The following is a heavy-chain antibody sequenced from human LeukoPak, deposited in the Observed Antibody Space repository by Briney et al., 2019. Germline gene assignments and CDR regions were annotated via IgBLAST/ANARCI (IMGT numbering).Heavy chain of an antibody. J-gene: IGHJ4*02. CDR3: ARGDDYKSTLFDY. V-gene: IGHV4-59*01. D-gene: IGHD5-12*01. Sequence: SETLSLTCSVSGGSISSYYWNGIRQPPGKGLEWIGYISYSGTTNYNPSLKSRVTISVDTSKKQFSLKLTSATAADTAVYYCARGDDYKSTLFDYWGQGTLVTVSS. CDR2: ISYSGTT. CDR1: GGSISSYY.